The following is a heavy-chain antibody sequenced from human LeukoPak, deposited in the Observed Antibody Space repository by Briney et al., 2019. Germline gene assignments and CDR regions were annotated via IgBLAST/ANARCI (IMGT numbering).Heavy chain of an antibody. CDR3: ARGYCSRTSCEDFDY. CDR2: IGASSSFI. Sequence: PGGSLRLSCAASGFTFSHYSMNWVRQAPGKGLEWVSSIGASSSFIYYADSLKGRFTISRDNAKNSLYLQMNSLRAEDTAVFYCARGYCSRTSCEDFDYWGQGTLVTVSS. CDR1: GFTFSHYS. J-gene: IGHJ4*02. V-gene: IGHV3-21*01. D-gene: IGHD2-2*01.